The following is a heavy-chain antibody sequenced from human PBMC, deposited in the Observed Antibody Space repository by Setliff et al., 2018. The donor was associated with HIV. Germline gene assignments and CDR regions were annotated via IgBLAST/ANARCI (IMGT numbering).Heavy chain of an antibody. CDR1: GGSTRTSGYY. Sequence: SETLSLTCTVSGGSTRTSGYYWGWIRQPPGKGREWIGSIYSSGSTYYNPSLKSRVTISVDTSKNQFSLKLSSVTAADTAVYYCASSIVVDAFDIWGQGTMVTVSS. CDR2: IYSSGST. D-gene: IGHD2-21*01. V-gene: IGHV4-39*07. CDR3: ASSIVVDAFDI. J-gene: IGHJ3*02.